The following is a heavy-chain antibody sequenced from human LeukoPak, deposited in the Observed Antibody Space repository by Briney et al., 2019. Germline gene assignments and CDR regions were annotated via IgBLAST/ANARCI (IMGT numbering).Heavy chain of an antibody. Sequence: SQTLSLTCGISGDSVSSNSGAWNWIRQSPSRGLEWLGRSYYRSKWYNNYAVSVKSRITINPDSSKNQVSLQLNSVTPEDTAMYYCARENSRGRFDYWGQGTLVTVSS. D-gene: IGHD6-19*01. J-gene: IGHJ4*02. CDR3: ARENSRGRFDY. CDR1: GDSVSSNSGA. V-gene: IGHV6-1*01. CDR2: SYYRSKWYN.